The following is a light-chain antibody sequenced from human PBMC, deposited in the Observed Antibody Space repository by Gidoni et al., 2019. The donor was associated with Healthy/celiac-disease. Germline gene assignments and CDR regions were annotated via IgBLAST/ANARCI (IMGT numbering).Light chain of an antibody. CDR3: QQYNSYWT. Sequence: DIQMTQSPSTLSASVGDRVTITCRASQSISSWLAWYQQQPGKAPKLLIYDASSLESGVPSRFSGSGSGTEFSLTLSSLQPDDFATYYCQQYNSYWTFGQGTKVEIK. CDR2: DAS. J-gene: IGKJ1*01. V-gene: IGKV1-5*01. CDR1: QSISSW.